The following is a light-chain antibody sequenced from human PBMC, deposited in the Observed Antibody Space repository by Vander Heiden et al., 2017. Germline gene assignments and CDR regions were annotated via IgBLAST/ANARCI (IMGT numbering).Light chain of an antibody. Sequence: QSALTQPASVPGSPGQSITIPCTGTSSDVGSYNLVSWYQQHPGKAPKLMIYEVSTRPSGVSNRFSGSKSGNTASLTISGLQAEDEADYYCCSYAGSSTWVFGGGTKLTVL. V-gene: IGLV2-23*02. CDR2: EVS. J-gene: IGLJ3*02. CDR1: SSDVGSYNL. CDR3: CSYAGSSTWV.